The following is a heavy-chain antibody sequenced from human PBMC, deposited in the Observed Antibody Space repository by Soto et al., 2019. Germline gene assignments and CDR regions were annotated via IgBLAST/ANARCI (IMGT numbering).Heavy chain of an antibody. V-gene: IGHV3-30*18. D-gene: IGHD6-19*01. CDR3: AKSMQVAGYYYYYGMDV. Sequence: GGSLRLSCAASGFTFSSYGMHWVRQAPGKGLEWVAVISYDGSNKYYADSVKGRFTISRDNSKNTLYLQMNSLRAEDTAVYYCAKSMQVAGYYYYYGMDVWGQGTTVTVSS. J-gene: IGHJ6*02. CDR1: GFTFSSYG. CDR2: ISYDGSNK.